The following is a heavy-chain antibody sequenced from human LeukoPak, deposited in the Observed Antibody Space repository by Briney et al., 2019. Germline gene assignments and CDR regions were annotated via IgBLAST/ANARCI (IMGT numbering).Heavy chain of an antibody. CDR1: GFTFSSYG. D-gene: IGHD5-12*01. CDR3: ARGNIVATIFSFYYFDY. Sequence: GRSLRLPCAASGFTFSSYGMHWVRQAPGKGLEWVAVIWYDGSNKYYADSVKGRFTISRDNSKNTLYLQMNSLRAEDTAVYYCARGNIVATIFSFYYFDYWGQGTLVTVSS. V-gene: IGHV3-33*01. J-gene: IGHJ4*02. CDR2: IWYDGSNK.